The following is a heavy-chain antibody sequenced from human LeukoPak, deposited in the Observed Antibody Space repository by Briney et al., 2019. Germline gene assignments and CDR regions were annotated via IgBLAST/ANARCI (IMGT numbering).Heavy chain of an antibody. Sequence: SETLSLTCTVSGGSVSSGSYYWSWSRQTAGKGLEWSGRIYTSGSTNYNPSLKSRVTISVDASKNQLSLRLSSVTAADTAVYYCARAVSMPTYYYDSSGQNWFDPWGQGTLVTVSS. CDR1: GGSVSSGSYY. CDR2: IYTSGST. J-gene: IGHJ5*02. D-gene: IGHD3-22*01. V-gene: IGHV4-61*02. CDR3: ARAVSMPTYYYDSSGQNWFDP.